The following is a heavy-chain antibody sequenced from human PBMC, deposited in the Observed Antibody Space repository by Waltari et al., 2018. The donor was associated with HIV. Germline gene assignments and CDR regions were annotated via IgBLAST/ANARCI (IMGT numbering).Heavy chain of an antibody. D-gene: IGHD3-16*02. J-gene: IGHJ3*02. V-gene: IGHV3-9*01. Sequence: EVQLVESGGGLVQPGRSLRLSCAASGFTFDDYAMHWVRQAPGKGLDWVSVISWNSGSTGYADSVKGRFTISRDNAKNSLYLQMNSLRAEDTALYYCAKDKGYRARDAFDIWGQGTMVTVSS. CDR2: ISWNSGST. CDR3: AKDKGYRARDAFDI. CDR1: GFTFDDYA.